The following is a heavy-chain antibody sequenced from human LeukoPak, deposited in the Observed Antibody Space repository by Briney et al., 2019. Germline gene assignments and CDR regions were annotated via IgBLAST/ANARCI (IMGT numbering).Heavy chain of an antibody. J-gene: IGHJ3*02. D-gene: IGHD6-13*01. CDR2: ISGSGGTT. Sequence: PGGSLRLSCAASGFTFSSSAMSWVRQAPGKGLEWVSGISGSGGTTHYADSVKGRFTISRDNAKNSLYLQMNSLRPGDTAVYYCARGGKAAAADVLDIWGQGTMVTVSS. V-gene: IGHV3-23*01. CDR3: ARGGKAAAADVLDI. CDR1: GFTFSSSA.